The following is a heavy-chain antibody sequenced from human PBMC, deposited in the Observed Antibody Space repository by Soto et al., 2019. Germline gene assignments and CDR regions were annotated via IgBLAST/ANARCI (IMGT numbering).Heavy chain of an antibody. V-gene: IGHV4-30-2*01. CDR2: IYHSGST. D-gene: IGHD2-8*01. CDR1: GGSISSGGYS. J-gene: IGHJ4*02. Sequence: PSETLSLTCAVSGGSISSGGYSWSWIRQPPGKGLEWIGYIYHSGSTYYNPSLKSRVTISVDRSKNQFSLKLSSVTAADTAVYYCARAGTYCTNGVCYETPFDYWGKGTPVTVSS. CDR3: ARAGTYCTNGVCYETPFDY.